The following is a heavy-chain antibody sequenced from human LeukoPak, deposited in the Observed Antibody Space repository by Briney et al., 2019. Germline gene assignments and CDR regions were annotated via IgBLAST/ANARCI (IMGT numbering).Heavy chain of an antibody. CDR1: GFTFSSYA. Sequence: GGSLRLSCAASGFTFSSYAMSWVRQAPGKGLEWVSAISGSGGSTYYADSVKGRFTISRDNSKNTLYLQMNSLRAEDTAVYYCGKTPTQWDYNWFDPWGQGTLVTVSS. J-gene: IGHJ5*02. V-gene: IGHV3-23*01. D-gene: IGHD1-26*01. CDR3: GKTPTQWDYNWFDP. CDR2: ISGSGGST.